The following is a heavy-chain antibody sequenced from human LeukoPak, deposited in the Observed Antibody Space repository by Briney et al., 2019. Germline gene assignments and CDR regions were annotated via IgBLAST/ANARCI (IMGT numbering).Heavy chain of an antibody. Sequence: ASVKVSCKASGYSFTTYAISWVRQAPGQGLEWMGWISVYNGNTDYAQKVQGRVTMTTDTSTSTAYMEVRSLRSDDTAVYYCAGDLGVLLWFGELMDVWGQGTTVTVSS. CDR3: AGDLGVLLWFGELMDV. D-gene: IGHD3-10*01. CDR1: GYSFTTYA. V-gene: IGHV1-18*01. J-gene: IGHJ6*02. CDR2: ISVYNGNT.